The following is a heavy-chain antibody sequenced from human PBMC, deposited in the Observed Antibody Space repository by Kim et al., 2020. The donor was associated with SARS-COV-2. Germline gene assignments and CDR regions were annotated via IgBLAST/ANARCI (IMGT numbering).Heavy chain of an antibody. CDR1: GYTLTELS. D-gene: IGHD3-22*01. CDR2: FDPEDGET. J-gene: IGHJ4*02. V-gene: IGHV1-24*01. CDR3: ATVVSSSGYYPPRFDY. Sequence: ASVKVSCKVSGYTLTELSMHWVRQAPGKGLEWMGGFDPEDGETIYAQKFQGRVTMTEDTSTDTAYMELSSLRSEDTAVYYCATVVSSSGYYPPRFDYWGQGTLVTVSS.